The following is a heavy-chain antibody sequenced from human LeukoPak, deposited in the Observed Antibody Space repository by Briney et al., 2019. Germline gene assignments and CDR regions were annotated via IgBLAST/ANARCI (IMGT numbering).Heavy chain of an antibody. CDR2: INQSGST. CDR3: ARANYYDSSGPLDY. V-gene: IGHV4-34*01. CDR1: GGSFSGYY. J-gene: IGHJ4*02. Sequence: PSETLSLTCAVYGGSFSGYYWSWIRQPPGKGLEWIGEINQSGSTNYNPSLKSRVTISVDTSKNQFSLKLSSVTAADTAVYYCARANYYDSSGPLDYWGQGTLVTVSS. D-gene: IGHD3-22*01.